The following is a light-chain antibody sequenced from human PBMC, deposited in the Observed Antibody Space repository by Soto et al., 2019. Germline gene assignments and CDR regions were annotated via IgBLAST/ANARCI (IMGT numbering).Light chain of an antibody. CDR2: GVN. CDR3: SSFAGYYSLV. V-gene: IGLV2-11*01. Sequence: QSVLTQPRPVSGSPGQSLTFSCTGTSSDVGAYNSVSWYQQHPGKAPKLVIYGVNKRPSGVPDRFFGSKSGNTASLTISGLQAEDEAVYYCSSFAGYYSLVFGGGTQLTVL. J-gene: IGLJ3*02. CDR1: SSDVGAYNS.